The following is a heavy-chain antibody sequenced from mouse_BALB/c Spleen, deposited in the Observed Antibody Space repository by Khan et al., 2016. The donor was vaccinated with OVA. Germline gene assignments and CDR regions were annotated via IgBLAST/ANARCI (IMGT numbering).Heavy chain of an antibody. CDR1: GYTFTDFA. D-gene: IGHD1-3*01. V-gene: IGHV1S137*01. CDR3: SRVSGHFRFAY. Sequence: QVQLKESGAELVRPGVSVKISCKGSGYTFTDFAIHRVKQSHAKSLEWIGVISTYYGDTNYNQHFKGKATMTVDKSSSKAYMEFARLQSEDSAIYCCSRVSGHFRFAYWGQGTLVTVSA. J-gene: IGHJ3*01. CDR2: ISTYYGDT.